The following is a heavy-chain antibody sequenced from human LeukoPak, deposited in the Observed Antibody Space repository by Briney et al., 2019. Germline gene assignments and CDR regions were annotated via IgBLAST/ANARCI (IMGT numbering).Heavy chain of an antibody. D-gene: IGHD3-22*01. CDR3: ARGGYYRYDAFDI. CDR1: GFTFSSYW. CDR2: INSDGSST. V-gene: IGHV3-74*01. Sequence: GGSPRLSCAASGFTFSSYWMHWVRQAPGKGLVWVSRINSDGSSTSYADSVKGRFTISRDNAKNTLYLQMNSLRAEDTAVYYCARGGYYRYDAFDIWGQGTMVTVSS. J-gene: IGHJ3*02.